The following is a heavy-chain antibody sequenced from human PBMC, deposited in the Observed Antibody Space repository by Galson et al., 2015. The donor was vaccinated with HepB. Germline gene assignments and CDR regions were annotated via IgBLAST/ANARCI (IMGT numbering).Heavy chain of an antibody. J-gene: IGHJ6*02. CDR3: VATPQGYGMDV. V-gene: IGHV5-10-1*01. CDR1: GYDFPTFW. CDR2: INPRDSYT. Sequence: QSGAEVKKSGQSLRMSCEGSGYDFPTFWINWVRQVPGKGLEWMGKINPRDSYTYYSPSFQGHVTISADKAINTAYIQWSSLKASDTATYYCVATPQGYGMDVWGHWTTVIVSS.